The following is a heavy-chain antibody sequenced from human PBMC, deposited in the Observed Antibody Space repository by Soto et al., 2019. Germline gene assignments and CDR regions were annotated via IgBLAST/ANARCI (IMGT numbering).Heavy chain of an antibody. CDR2: INAGNGNT. V-gene: IGHV1-3*01. CDR3: ARVTSTGWRLMDV. CDR1: GYTFTTYA. J-gene: IGHJ6*02. D-gene: IGHD6-19*01. Sequence: GASVKVSCKASGYTFTTYAMHWVLQAPGQRLEWMGWINAGNGNTKYSQKFQGRVTITRDTSASTAYMELSSLRSEDTAVYYCARVTSTGWRLMDVWGQGTTVTVSS.